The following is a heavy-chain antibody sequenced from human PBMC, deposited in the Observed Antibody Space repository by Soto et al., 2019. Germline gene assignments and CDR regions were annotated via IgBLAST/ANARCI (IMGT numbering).Heavy chain of an antibody. J-gene: IGHJ4*02. V-gene: IGHV4-4*02. CDR2: IYRTGST. Sequence: ASETPSITYAVSGGSFTSNNWWTWVRQPPGQGLEWIGEIYRTGSTNYNPSLKSRVTISLDKSENQFSLKVTSLTAADTAVYYCASRDPGTSVDYWGQGTLVTVSS. CDR1: GGSFTSNNW. CDR3: ASRDPGTSVDY. D-gene: IGHD1-7*01.